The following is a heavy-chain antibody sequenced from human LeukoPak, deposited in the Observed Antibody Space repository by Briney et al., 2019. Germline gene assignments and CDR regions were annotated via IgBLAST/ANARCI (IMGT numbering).Heavy chain of an antibody. Sequence: GGSLRLSCAASGFTFSSYGMHWVRQVPGKGLEWVAFIRYDGSNKYYADSVKGRFTISRDNSKNTLYLQMNSLRAEDTAVYYCAKDPIGSSWLGYFDYWGQGTLVTVSS. J-gene: IGHJ4*02. CDR2: IRYDGSNK. D-gene: IGHD6-13*01. CDR1: GFTFSSYG. V-gene: IGHV3-30*02. CDR3: AKDPIGSSWLGYFDY.